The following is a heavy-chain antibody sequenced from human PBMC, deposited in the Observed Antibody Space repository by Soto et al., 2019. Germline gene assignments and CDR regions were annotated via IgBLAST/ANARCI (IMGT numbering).Heavy chain of an antibody. J-gene: IGHJ4*02. CDR3: ARERDYSRAIDY. D-gene: IGHD4-4*01. CDR2: ISSSGSTI. V-gene: IGHV3-11*01. CDR1: GFTFSDYY. Sequence: GGSLRLSCAASGFTFSDYYMSWIRQAPGKGLEWVSYISSSGSTIYYADSVKGRFTISRDNAKNSLYLQMNSLRAEGTAVYYCARERDYSRAIDYWGQGTLVTVSS.